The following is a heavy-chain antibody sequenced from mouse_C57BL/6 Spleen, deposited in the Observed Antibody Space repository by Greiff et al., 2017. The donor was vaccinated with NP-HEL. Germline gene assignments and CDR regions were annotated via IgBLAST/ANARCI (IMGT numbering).Heavy chain of an antibody. V-gene: IGHV5-4*01. CDR2: ISDGGSYT. CDR1: GFTFSSYA. Sequence: EVMLVESGGGLVKPGGSLKLSCAASGFTFSSYAMSWVRQTQEKRLEWVATISDGGSYTYYPDNVKGRFTISRDNAKNNLYLQMSHLKSEDTAMYYCARDQPLRYWGQGTTLTVSS. CDR3: ARDQPLRY. J-gene: IGHJ2*01.